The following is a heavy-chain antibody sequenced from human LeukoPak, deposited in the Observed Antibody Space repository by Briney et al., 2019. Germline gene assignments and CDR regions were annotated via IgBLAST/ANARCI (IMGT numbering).Heavy chain of an antibody. V-gene: IGHV3-23*01. Sequence: GGSLRLSCAASGFTFSSYAMSWVRQAPGKGLEWVSAISGSGGSTYYADSVKGRFTISRDNSKNTLYLQMNSLRAEDTAVYYCAKAKTMATMGGSGWFFDYWGQGTLVTVSS. J-gene: IGHJ4*02. CDR1: GFTFSSYA. CDR3: AKAKTMATMGGSGWFFDY. D-gene: IGHD5-12*01. CDR2: ISGSGGST.